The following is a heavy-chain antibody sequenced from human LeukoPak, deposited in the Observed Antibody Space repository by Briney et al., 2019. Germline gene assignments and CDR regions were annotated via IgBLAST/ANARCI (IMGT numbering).Heavy chain of an antibody. V-gene: IGHV4-38-2*02. CDR3: ARLREDVDY. J-gene: IGHJ4*02. Sequence: SETLSLTCTVSGYSISSGYYWGWIRQPPGKGLEWIGSIYHSGSTYHNPSLESRVTISVDTSKNQFSLKLSSVTAADTAVYYCARLREDVDYWGQGTLVTVSS. CDR2: IYHSGST. CDR1: GYSISSGYY. D-gene: IGHD3-16*01.